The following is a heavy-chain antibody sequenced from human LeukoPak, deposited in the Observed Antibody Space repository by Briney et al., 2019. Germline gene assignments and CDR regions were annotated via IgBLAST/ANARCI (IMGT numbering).Heavy chain of an antibody. J-gene: IGHJ4*02. CDR1: GFTFSSYS. Sequence: PGGSLRLSCAASGFTFSSYSMNWVRQAPGKGLEWVSYISSSSSTIYYADSVKGRFTISRDNAKNSLYLQMNSLRAEDTAVYYCARELGIDYFDYWGQGTLVTVSS. CDR2: ISSSSSTI. D-gene: IGHD3-16*01. V-gene: IGHV3-48*01. CDR3: ARELGIDYFDY.